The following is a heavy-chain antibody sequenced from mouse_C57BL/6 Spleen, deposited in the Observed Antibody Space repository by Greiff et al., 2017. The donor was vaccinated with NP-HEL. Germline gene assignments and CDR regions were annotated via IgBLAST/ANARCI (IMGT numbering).Heavy chain of an antibody. V-gene: IGHV14-1*01. Sequence: EVQLQQSGAELVRPGASVKLSCTASGFNIKDYYMHWVKQRPEQGLEWIGRIDPEDGDTEYAPKFQGKATMTADTSSNTAYLQLSSLTSEDTAVYYCSPRSYDGYYVLDYWGQGTTLTVSS. J-gene: IGHJ2*01. CDR2: IDPEDGDT. CDR1: GFNIKDYY. CDR3: SPRSYDGYYVLDY. D-gene: IGHD2-3*01.